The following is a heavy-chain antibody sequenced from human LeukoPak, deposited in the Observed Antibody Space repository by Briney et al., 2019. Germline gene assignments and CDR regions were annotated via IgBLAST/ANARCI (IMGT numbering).Heavy chain of an antibody. CDR2: VYYIGTT. D-gene: IGHD1-26*01. CDR3: ARDRNMVGTTKDAFDI. V-gene: IGHV4-61*08. Sequence: SETLSLTCTVSGGSISSGGYYWSWIRQPPGQGLEWIGYVYYIGTTNYNPSLKSRVTISVDTSKNQFSLNLTSVTAADTAVYYCARDRNMVGTTKDAFDIWGQGTMVTVSS. J-gene: IGHJ3*02. CDR1: GGSISSGGYY.